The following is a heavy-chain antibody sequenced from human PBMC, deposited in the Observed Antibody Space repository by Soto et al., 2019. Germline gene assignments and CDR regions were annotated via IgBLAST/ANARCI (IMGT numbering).Heavy chain of an antibody. J-gene: IGHJ4*02. V-gene: IGHV4-34*01. CDR1: GGSFSAYA. CDR2: INQSGSI. Sequence: QAQLYQWGAGLLKPSETLSLTCDVLGGSFSAYAWTWIRQSPGKGLEWMGEINQSGSINYNPSFKSRVHISLVTSKKPLALKVTSVTAADTAVYYCSQGACLAYWGQGTLVTVSS. D-gene: IGHD3-16*01. CDR3: SQGACLAY.